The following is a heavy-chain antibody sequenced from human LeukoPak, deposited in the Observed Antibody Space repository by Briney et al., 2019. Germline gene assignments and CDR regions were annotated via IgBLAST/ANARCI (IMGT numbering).Heavy chain of an antibody. CDR1: GYSFTSYW. CDR2: MYPDDSDT. D-gene: IGHD1-26*01. CDR3: ARQSVGATTRFDY. Sequence: GESLKISCKGSGYSFTSYWIGWVRQMPGKGLEWMGIMYPDDSDTRYSPSFQGQVTISADKSISTAYLQWSSLKASDTAMYYCARQSVGATTRFDYWGQGTLVTVSS. V-gene: IGHV5-51*01. J-gene: IGHJ4*02.